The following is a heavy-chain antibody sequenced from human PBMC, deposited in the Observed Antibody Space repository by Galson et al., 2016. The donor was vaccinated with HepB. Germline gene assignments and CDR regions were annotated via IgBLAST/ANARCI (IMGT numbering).Heavy chain of an antibody. D-gene: IGHD1-26*01. CDR3: TTDRRVEPTGYYYGMDV. Sequence: SLRLSCAASGFTFNRYTVHWVRQAPGKGLEWVGRIKSKTDGGTTAYAAPVKGRFNISRDDSKNTLYLQMNSLKIEDTAVYYCTTDRRVEPTGYYYGMDVWGHGTTVTVSS. CDR2: IKSKTDGGTT. CDR1: GFTFNRYT. J-gene: IGHJ6*02. V-gene: IGHV3-15*01.